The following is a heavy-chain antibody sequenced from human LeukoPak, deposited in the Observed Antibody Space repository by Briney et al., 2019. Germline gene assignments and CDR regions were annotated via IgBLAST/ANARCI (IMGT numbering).Heavy chain of an antibody. CDR3: AKDVAVAGTYYFDY. Sequence: PGGSLRLSCAASGFTFNNFAMNWVRQAPGKGLQWVSVISGSGDSKVYAESVKGRITISRDNSKNTLYLQMDSLRAEDTAVYYCAKDVAVAGTYYFDYWGQGTLVTVSS. CDR1: GFTFNNFA. V-gene: IGHV3-23*01. J-gene: IGHJ4*02. D-gene: IGHD6-19*01. CDR2: ISGSGDSK.